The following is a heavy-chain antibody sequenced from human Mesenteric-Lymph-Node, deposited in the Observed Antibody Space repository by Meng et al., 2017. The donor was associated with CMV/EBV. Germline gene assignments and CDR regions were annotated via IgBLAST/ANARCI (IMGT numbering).Heavy chain of an antibody. CDR1: GGTFSTYA. D-gene: IGHD5-12*01. Sequence: SGGTFSTYAINWVRQAPGQGLEWMGGIIPIFGTAIYAQTLQGRVTITADGSTSTAYMELSSLRSEDTAVYYCANAHSDGDYDLFYFDYWGQGTLVTV. CDR3: ANAHSDGDYDLFYFDY. CDR2: IIPIFGTA. J-gene: IGHJ4*02. V-gene: IGHV1-69*01.